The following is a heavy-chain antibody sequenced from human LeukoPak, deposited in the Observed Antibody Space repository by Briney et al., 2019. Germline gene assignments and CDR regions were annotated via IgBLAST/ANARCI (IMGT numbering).Heavy chain of an antibody. Sequence: PSETLSLTCTVSGGSISSSSYYWGWIRQPPGKGLEWIGSIYYSGSTYYNPSLKSRVTISVDTSKNQFSLKLSSVTAADTAVYYCATPTGGYSCADTPIDYWGQGTLVTVSS. CDR2: IYYSGST. CDR1: GGSISSSSYY. D-gene: IGHD5-18*01. CDR3: ATPTGGYSCADTPIDY. V-gene: IGHV4-39*01. J-gene: IGHJ4*02.